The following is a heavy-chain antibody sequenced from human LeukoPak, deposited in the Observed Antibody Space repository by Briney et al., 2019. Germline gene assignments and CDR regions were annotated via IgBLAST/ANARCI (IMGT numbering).Heavy chain of an antibody. Sequence: GGSLRLSCAASGFTFSSYAMSWVRPAPGKGLGWVSAISCCGGSTYYADSVKGRLTIPRDNSKNTLYLEMNSLRAEDRAVYYCAKSISRPHYMDVGGKGPTVTVPS. V-gene: IGHV3-23*01. CDR2: ISCCGGST. D-gene: IGHD3-3*02. CDR1: GFTFSSYA. CDR3: AKSISRPHYMDV. J-gene: IGHJ6*03.